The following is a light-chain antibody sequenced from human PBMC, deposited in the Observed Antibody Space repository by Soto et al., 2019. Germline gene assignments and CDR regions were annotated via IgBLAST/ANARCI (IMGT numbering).Light chain of an antibody. CDR3: HQYHNWPRT. V-gene: IGKV3D-15*01. J-gene: IGKJ1*01. CDR1: QGVFSN. CDR2: GAS. Sequence: IVLTQSPATLSVSPGERATLSCRASQGVFSNLAWYQQKPGQAPRLLIYGASTRASAIPARFSGRGSGTDFTLTISRLQSEDFAVYFCHQYHNWPRTFGQGTKVDVK.